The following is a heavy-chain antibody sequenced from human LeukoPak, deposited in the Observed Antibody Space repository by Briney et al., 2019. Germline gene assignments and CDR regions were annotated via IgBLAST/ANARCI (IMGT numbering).Heavy chain of an antibody. J-gene: IGHJ4*02. CDR1: GFTFSSYW. D-gene: IGHD1-26*01. Sequence: GGSLRLSCTASGFTFSSYWMSWVRQAPEKGLEWVANIKEDGSEINYVDSVKGRFTISRDNAKNSLYLQMNSLRVDDTAVYYCARSGSDFDGWGQGTLVTVSS. CDR2: IKEDGSEI. CDR3: ARSGSDFDG. V-gene: IGHV3-7*01.